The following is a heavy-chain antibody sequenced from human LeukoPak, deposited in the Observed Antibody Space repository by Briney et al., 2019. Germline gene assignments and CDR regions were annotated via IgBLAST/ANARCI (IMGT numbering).Heavy chain of an antibody. J-gene: IGHJ4*02. CDR1: GGSISSYY. V-gene: IGHV4-59*01. CDR2: IYYSGST. D-gene: IGHD3-22*01. Sequence: SETLSLTCTVSGGSISSYYWSWIQQPPGKGLEWIGYIYYSGSTNYNPSLKSRVTISVDTSKNQFSLKLSSVTAADTAVYYCATGGANDSSGYYGKYYFDYWGQGTLVTVSS. CDR3: ATGGANDSSGYYGKYYFDY.